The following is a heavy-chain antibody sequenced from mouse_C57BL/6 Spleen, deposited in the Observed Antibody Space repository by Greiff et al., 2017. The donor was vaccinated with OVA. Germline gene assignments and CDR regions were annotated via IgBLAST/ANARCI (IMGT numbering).Heavy chain of an antibody. V-gene: IGHV5-17*01. CDR3: AILPICYYGSSIDY. Sequence: EVKLMEPGGGLVKPGGSLKLSCAASGFTFSDYGMHWVRQAPEKGLEWVAYISGGSSTIYYADTVKGRFTNSRDNAKNTLFLQMISLRTEDTAMYYCAILPICYYGSSIDYWGKGTTRTVSS. CDR1: GFTFSDYG. J-gene: IGHJ2*01. CDR2: ISGGSSTI. D-gene: IGHD1-1*01.